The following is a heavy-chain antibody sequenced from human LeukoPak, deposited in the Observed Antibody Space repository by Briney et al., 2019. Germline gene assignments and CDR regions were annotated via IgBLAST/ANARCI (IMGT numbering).Heavy chain of an antibody. CDR3: ARDRYCSSTSCYRWFDP. J-gene: IGHJ5*02. V-gene: IGHV1-2*02. CDR2: INPNSGGT. CDR1: GYTFTVYY. Sequence: ASVKVSCKAAGYTFTVYYIHWVRQAPGQGLEWMGWINPNSGGTNYAQKFQGRVTMTRDTSISTAYMELSRLRSDDTGVYYCARDRYCSSTSCYRWFDPWGQGNLVTVSS. D-gene: IGHD2-2*01.